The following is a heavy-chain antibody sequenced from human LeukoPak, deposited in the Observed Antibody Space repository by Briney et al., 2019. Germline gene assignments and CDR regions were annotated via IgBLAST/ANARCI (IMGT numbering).Heavy chain of an antibody. CDR1: GFTFTNYW. V-gene: IGHV3-74*01. CDR2: LPPDELGI. CDR3: VGTIASRGSEY. J-gene: IGHJ4*02. Sequence: GSLRLSCAASGFTFTNYWVHWVRQAPGMGLVWVSRLPPDELGIIYADSVKGRFTVSRDNTKNTVYLQMNNLRVDDTAMYYCVGTIASRGSEYWGQGALVTVSS. D-gene: IGHD6-6*01.